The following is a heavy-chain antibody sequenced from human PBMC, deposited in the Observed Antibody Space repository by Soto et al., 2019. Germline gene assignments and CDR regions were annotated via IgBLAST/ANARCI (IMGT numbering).Heavy chain of an antibody. Sequence: SETLSLSCTVSGGSIRSYDWNWIRETPGKGLEWIGYIYYSGSTNYNPSLKSRVTISVDTSKNQFSLKLSSVTAADTAVYYCARGNFIVVVPAAGNYGMDVWGQGTTVT. J-gene: IGHJ6*02. CDR3: ARGNFIVVVPAAGNYGMDV. D-gene: IGHD2-2*01. CDR1: GGSIRSYD. CDR2: IYYSGST. V-gene: IGHV4-59*01.